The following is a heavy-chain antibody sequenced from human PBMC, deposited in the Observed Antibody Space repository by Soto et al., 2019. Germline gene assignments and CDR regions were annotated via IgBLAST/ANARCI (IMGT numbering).Heavy chain of an antibody. Sequence: QVHLVQSGAEVKKPGASVKVSCKGSGYAFTTYGITWVRQAPGQGLEWMGWISAHNGNTNYPQKLQARVTLTREKPTSPAYMALRSLRSDDTAVYYCARGRYGNYWGQGDLVTVSS. CDR2: ISAHNGNT. J-gene: IGHJ4*02. CDR1: GYAFTTYG. D-gene: IGHD1-1*01. V-gene: IGHV1-18*01. CDR3: ARGRYGNY.